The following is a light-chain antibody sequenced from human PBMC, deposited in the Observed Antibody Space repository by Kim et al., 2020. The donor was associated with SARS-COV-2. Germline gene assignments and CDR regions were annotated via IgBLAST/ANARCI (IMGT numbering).Light chain of an antibody. V-gene: IGLV3-19*01. Sequence: SSELTQDPAVSVALGQTVRITCQGDSLRRFYASWYQQKPGQAPVLVIYGKTNRPSGIPDRFSGSSSGNTASLTITGAQAEDEADYYCNSRDSIDNHWVFG. CDR1: SLRRFY. J-gene: IGLJ3*02. CDR2: GKT. CDR3: NSRDSIDNHWV.